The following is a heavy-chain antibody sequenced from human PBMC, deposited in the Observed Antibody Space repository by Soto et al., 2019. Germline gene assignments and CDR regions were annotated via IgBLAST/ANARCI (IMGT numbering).Heavy chain of an antibody. CDR3: ARDSRSRLERLERSNWFDP. V-gene: IGHV3-33*01. Sequence: GGSLRLSCAASGFTFSSYGMHWVRQAPGKGLEWVAVIWYDGSNKYYADSVKGRFTISRDNSKNTLYLQMNSLRAEDTAVYYCARDSRSRLERLERSNWFDPWGQGTLVTVSS. D-gene: IGHD1-1*01. J-gene: IGHJ5*02. CDR1: GFTFSSYG. CDR2: IWYDGSNK.